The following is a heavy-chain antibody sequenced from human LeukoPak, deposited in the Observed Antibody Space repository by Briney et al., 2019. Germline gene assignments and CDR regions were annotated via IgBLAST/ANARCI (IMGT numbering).Heavy chain of an antibody. D-gene: IGHD5-24*01. Sequence: GGSLRPSCAGSGFTFSVYSMHWVRQAPGRGLEYVSAINPNGDSTYYANSVKGRFTISRDNSKNTLYLQMGSLRAEDMAMYYCAKDGGLHLYYYYNYMDIWGKGTTVTVSS. V-gene: IGHV3-64*01. J-gene: IGHJ6*03. CDR1: GFTFSVYS. CDR2: INPNGDST. CDR3: AKDGGLHLYYYYNYMDI.